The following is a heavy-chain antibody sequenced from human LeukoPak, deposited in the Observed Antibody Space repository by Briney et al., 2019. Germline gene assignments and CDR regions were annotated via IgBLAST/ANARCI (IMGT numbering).Heavy chain of an antibody. CDR1: GFTFTSYE. J-gene: IGHJ4*02. Sequence: GSLRLSCAASGFTFTSYEMNWVRQAPGKGVEWVSYISSSGSTIYYADPVRGRFTISRDNAKNSLYLQMNSLRAEDTAVYYCARIMVATTREAFDYWGQGTLVTVSS. CDR3: ARIMVATTREAFDY. V-gene: IGHV3-48*03. D-gene: IGHD5-12*01. CDR2: ISSSGSTI.